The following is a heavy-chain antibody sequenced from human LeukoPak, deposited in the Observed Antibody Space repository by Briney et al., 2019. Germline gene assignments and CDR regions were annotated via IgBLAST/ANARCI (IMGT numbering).Heavy chain of an antibody. CDR3: AREGVGASRYFDY. J-gene: IGHJ4*02. CDR2: IYSGGST. V-gene: IGHV3-66*01. D-gene: IGHD1-26*01. CDR1: GFTVSSNY. Sequence: GGSLRLSCAASGFTVSSNYMSWVRQAPGKGLEWVSVIYSGGSTYYADSVKGRFTISRDNSKNTLYLQMNSLRAEDTAVYYCAREGVGASRYFDYWGQGTLVTVSS.